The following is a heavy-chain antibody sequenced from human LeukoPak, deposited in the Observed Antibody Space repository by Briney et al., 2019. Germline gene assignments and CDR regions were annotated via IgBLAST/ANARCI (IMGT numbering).Heavy chain of an antibody. CDR2: ITGSGGNT. CDR1: GFTFSNYA. V-gene: IGHV3-23*01. Sequence: PGASLRLSCAASGFTFSNYAMSWVRQAPGKGLEWVSAITGSGGNTYYADSVKGRFTISRDNSKNTVFLQMNSLRAEDPAVYYCAKWGDYDVLTGYYVSDYWGQGTLVTVSS. J-gene: IGHJ4*02. CDR3: AKWGDYDVLTGYYVSDY. D-gene: IGHD3-9*01.